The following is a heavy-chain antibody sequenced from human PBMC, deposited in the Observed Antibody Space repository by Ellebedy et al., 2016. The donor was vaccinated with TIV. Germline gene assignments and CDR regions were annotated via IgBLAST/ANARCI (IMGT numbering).Heavy chain of an antibody. Sequence: GSLRLXXAVSGAPSGYYFWSWIRQPPGKGLEWIGEVTHTGGTNYNPSLESRVTISLDTSENQFSLKLNSVTAADTAVYFCARGLPAAWELAGAWGQGTLVTVSA. D-gene: IGHD6-19*01. J-gene: IGHJ4*02. CDR2: VTHTGGT. CDR3: ARGLPAAWELAGA. CDR1: GAPSGYYF. V-gene: IGHV4-34*01.